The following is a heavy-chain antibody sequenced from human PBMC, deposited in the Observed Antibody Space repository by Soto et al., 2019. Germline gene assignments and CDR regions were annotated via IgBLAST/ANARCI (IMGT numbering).Heavy chain of an antibody. CDR1: GFTFSNAW. Sequence: PGGSLRLSCAASGFTFSNAWMNWVRQAPGKGLEWVGRIKSKADGGTTDYAAPVKGRFTISRDDSKNTLYLQMNSLKTEDTAVYYCTTGRRGYCSSTSRKEGMDVWGQGTTVTVSS. V-gene: IGHV3-15*07. CDR3: TTGRRGYCSSTSRKEGMDV. J-gene: IGHJ6*02. CDR2: IKSKADGGTT. D-gene: IGHD2-2*03.